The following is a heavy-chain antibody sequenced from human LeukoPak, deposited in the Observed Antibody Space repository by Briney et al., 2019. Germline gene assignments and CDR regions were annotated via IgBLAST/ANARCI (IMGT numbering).Heavy chain of an antibody. J-gene: IGHJ4*02. D-gene: IGHD6-13*01. CDR1: GFTFSSYS. V-gene: IGHV3-21*01. Sequence: PGGSLRLSCAASGFTFSSYSMNWVRQAPGKGLEWVSSISSSSSYIYYADSVKGRFTISRDNAKNSLYLQMNSLRAEDTAVYYCARGISSWTTYFDYWGQGTLVTVSS. CDR3: ARGISSWTTYFDY. CDR2: ISSSSSYI.